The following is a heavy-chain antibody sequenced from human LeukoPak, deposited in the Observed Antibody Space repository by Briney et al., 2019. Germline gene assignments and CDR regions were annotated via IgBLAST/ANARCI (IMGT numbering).Heavy chain of an antibody. CDR1: GFSVGGYD. J-gene: IGHJ3*02. CDR2: IGTPGET. CDR3: ARVRGSAFDM. D-gene: IGHD3-10*01. Sequence: GGSLRLSCAASGFSVGGYDMHWVRQAPGKGLEWVSSIGTPGETYYVGSVKGRFTISRENAKNSLYLQMNNLRAGDTAVYYCARVRGSAFDMWGQGTMVTVSS. V-gene: IGHV3-13*01.